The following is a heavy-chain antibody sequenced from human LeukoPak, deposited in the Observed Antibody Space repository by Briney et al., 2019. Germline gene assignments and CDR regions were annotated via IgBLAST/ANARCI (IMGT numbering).Heavy chain of an antibody. D-gene: IGHD3-3*01. Sequence: SETLSLTCTVSGGSISSYYWSWIRQPAGKGLEWIGRIYTSGSTNYNPSLKSRVTMSVDTSKNQFSLKLSSVTAADTAVYYCARENRKNYDFWSGYYYYYYYMDVWGKGTTVTVSS. CDR2: IYTSGST. J-gene: IGHJ6*03. V-gene: IGHV4-4*07. CDR3: ARENRKNYDFWSGYYYYYYYMDV. CDR1: GGSISSYY.